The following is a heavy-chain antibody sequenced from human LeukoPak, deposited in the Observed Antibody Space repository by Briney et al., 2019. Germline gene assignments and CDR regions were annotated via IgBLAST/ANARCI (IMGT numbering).Heavy chain of an antibody. CDR2: IIPIFGTA. D-gene: IGHD2-2*02. J-gene: IGHJ4*02. Sequence: SVKVSCKASGGTFSSYAISWVRQAPGQGLEWMGGIIPIFGTANYAQKFQGRVTITADESTSTAYMELSSLRSEDTAVYYCARVSTGYCSSTSCYIFDYWGQGTLVTVSS. CDR1: GGTFSSYA. V-gene: IGHV1-69*13. CDR3: ARVSTGYCSSTSCYIFDY.